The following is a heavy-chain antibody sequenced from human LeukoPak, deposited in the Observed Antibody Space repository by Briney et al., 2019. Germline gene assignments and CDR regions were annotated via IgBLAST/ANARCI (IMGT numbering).Heavy chain of an antibody. Sequence: GGSLRLSCAASGXSFSTYSMNWVRQAPGKGLEWVSSISSASAYTYYADSLKGRFTISRDNAKNSLYLEMNSLRAEDTAIYYCARARGGYDYYFDFWGQGTLVTVSS. D-gene: IGHD5-12*01. CDR3: ARARGGYDYYFDF. CDR1: GXSFSTYS. J-gene: IGHJ4*02. V-gene: IGHV3-21*01. CDR2: ISSASAYT.